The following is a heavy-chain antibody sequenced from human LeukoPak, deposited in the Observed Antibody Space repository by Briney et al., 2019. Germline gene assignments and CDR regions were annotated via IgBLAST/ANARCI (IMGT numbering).Heavy chain of an antibody. CDR1: GDSVSSNRAA. Sequence: SQTLSLTCAISGDSVSSNRAAWTWIRQSPSRGLEWLGRTYHRSKRYNDYAVSVKSRITINPDTSKNQFSLQLNSVTPEDTAVYYCTRAYYYDSSGSLNWFDPWGQGTLVTVSS. V-gene: IGHV6-1*01. CDR2: TYHRSKRYN. D-gene: IGHD3-22*01. CDR3: TRAYYYDSSGSLNWFDP. J-gene: IGHJ5*02.